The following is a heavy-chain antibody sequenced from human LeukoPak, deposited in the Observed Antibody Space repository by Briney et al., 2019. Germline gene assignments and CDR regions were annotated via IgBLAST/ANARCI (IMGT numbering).Heavy chain of an antibody. J-gene: IGHJ4*02. CDR2: INPSGGST. CDR1: GYTFTSYY. V-gene: IGHV1-46*01. Sequence: GESLKISCQASGYTFTSYYMHWVRQAPGQGLEWMGIINPSGGSTSYAQKFQGRVTMTRDTSTSTVYMELSSLRSEDTAVYYCARDRGVVVTEVDYWGQGTLVTVSS. D-gene: IGHD2-21*02. CDR3: ARDRGVVVTEVDY.